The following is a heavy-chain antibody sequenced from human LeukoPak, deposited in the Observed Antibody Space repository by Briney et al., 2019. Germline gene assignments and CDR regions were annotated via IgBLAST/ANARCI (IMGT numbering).Heavy chain of an antibody. J-gene: IGHJ4*02. CDR2: IYTSGST. V-gene: IGHV4-61*02. CDR3: ARDLDYGDYGTFDY. CDR1: DGSISSGSYY. Sequence: SQTLSLTCTVSDGSISSGSYYWSWIRQPAGKGLEWIGRIYTSGSTNYNPSLKSRVTISVDTSKNQFSLKLSSVTAADTAVYYCARDLDYGDYGTFDYWGQGTLVTVSS. D-gene: IGHD4-17*01.